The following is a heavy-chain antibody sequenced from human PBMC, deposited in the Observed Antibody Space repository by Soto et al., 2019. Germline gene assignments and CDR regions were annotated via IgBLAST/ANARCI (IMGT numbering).Heavy chain of an antibody. Sequence: QVQLVQSGAAVKKPGSSVKVSCKASGGTFSSYTISWVRQAPGQGLEWMGRIIPILGIANYAQKFQGRVTINADNSTSTAYRELSSRRSEDTAVYYCARGDTYYDILTGSGWFDPWGQGTLVTVSS. J-gene: IGHJ5*02. CDR2: IIPILGIA. CDR3: ARGDTYYDILTGSGWFDP. CDR1: GGTFSSYT. D-gene: IGHD3-9*01. V-gene: IGHV1-69*02.